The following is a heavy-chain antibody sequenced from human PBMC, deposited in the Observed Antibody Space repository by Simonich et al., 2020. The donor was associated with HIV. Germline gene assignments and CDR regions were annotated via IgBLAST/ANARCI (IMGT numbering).Heavy chain of an antibody. D-gene: IGHD2-2*01. Sequence: QVQLQQWGAGLLKPSETLSLTCAVYGGSFSGYYWSWIRQPPGKGLEWVGEINHRGSTNYNPSLKSRVTISVDTSKNQFSLKLSSVTAADTAVYYCARGFYQRLYYFDYWGQGTLVTVSS. CDR2: INHRGST. CDR3: ARGFYQRLYYFDY. J-gene: IGHJ4*02. V-gene: IGHV4-34*01. CDR1: GGSFSGYY.